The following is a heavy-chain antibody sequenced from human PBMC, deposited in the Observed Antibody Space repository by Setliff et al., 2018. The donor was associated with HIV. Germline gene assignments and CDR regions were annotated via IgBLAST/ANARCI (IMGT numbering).Heavy chain of an antibody. Sequence: ASVKVSCKTSGYTFTDYAIHWVRQAPGQRLAWLGWINTANGNTQYSQEFQGRVSFSRDTSATTAYLDFYSLTYEDMAVYYCARVKIGGYVFLDSWGQGTLVTVSS. J-gene: IGHJ4*02. CDR3: ARVKIGGYVFLDS. CDR2: INTANGNT. V-gene: IGHV1-3*03. CDR1: GYTFTDYA. D-gene: IGHD3-16*01.